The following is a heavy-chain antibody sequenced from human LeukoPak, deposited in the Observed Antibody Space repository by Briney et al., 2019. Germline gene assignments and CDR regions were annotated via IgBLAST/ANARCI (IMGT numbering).Heavy chain of an antibody. CDR3: ASVHDQQFDY. CDR1: GGSISSGDYY. CDR2: IYHSGST. D-gene: IGHD2-2*01. V-gene: IGHV4-39*07. Sequence: SETLSLTCTVSGGSISSGDYYWSWIRQPPGKGLEWIGEIYHSGSTNYNPSLKSRVTISVDKSKNQFSLKLSSVTAADTAVYYCASVHDQQFDYWGQGTLVTVSS. J-gene: IGHJ4*02.